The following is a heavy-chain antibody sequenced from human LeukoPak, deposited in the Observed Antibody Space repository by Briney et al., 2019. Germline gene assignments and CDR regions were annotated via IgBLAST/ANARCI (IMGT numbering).Heavy chain of an antibody. V-gene: IGHV3-30*03. CDR3: ARSRRPTVTTTFDY. CDR1: GFTFSSYG. CDR2: ISYDGSNK. D-gene: IGHD4-17*01. Sequence: GGSLRLSCAASGFTFSSYGMHWVRQAPGKGLEWVAVISYDGSNKYYADSVKGRFTISRDNSKNTLYLQMNSLRAEDTAVYYCARSRRPTVTTTFDYWGQGTLVTVSS. J-gene: IGHJ4*02.